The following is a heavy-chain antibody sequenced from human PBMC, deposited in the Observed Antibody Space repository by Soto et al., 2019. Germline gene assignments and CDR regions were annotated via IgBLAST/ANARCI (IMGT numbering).Heavy chain of an antibody. D-gene: IGHD3-3*01. V-gene: IGHV3-23*01. CDR3: AKPRITIFGVVRSLNAFDI. J-gene: IGHJ3*02. Sequence: GGSLRLSCAASGFTFSSYAMSWVRQAPGKGLEWVSAISGSGGSTYYADSVKGRFTISRDNSKNTLYLQMNSLRAEDTAVYYCAKPRITIFGVVRSLNAFDIWGQGTMVTVSS. CDR1: GFTFSSYA. CDR2: ISGSGGST.